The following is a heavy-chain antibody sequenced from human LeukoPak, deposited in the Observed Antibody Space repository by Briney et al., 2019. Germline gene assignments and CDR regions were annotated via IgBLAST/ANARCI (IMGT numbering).Heavy chain of an antibody. CDR2: IIPIFGTA. V-gene: IGHV1-69*05. CDR1: GGTFSSYA. D-gene: IGHD3-16*01. CDR3: ARSMGESGYSQFYPFDY. J-gene: IGHJ4*02. Sequence: GSSVKVSCKASGGTFSSYAISWVRQAPGQGLEWMGGIIPIFGTANYAQKFQGRVTITTDESTSTAYMELSSLRSEDTAVYYCARSMGESGYSQFYPFDYWGQGTQVTVSS.